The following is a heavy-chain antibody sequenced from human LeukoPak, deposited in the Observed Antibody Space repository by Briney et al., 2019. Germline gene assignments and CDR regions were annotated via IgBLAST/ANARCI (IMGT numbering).Heavy chain of an antibody. D-gene: IGHD5-24*01. CDR2: INPSGGST. J-gene: IGHJ3*02. CDR1: GYTFTSYA. Sequence: ASVKVSCKASGYTFTSYAMNWVRQAPGQGLEWMGIINPSGGSTSYAQKFQGRVTMTRDMSTSTVYMELSSLRSEDTAVYYCASVGRRDGYNWGAFDIWGQGTMVTVSS. V-gene: IGHV1-46*01. CDR3: ASVGRRDGYNWGAFDI.